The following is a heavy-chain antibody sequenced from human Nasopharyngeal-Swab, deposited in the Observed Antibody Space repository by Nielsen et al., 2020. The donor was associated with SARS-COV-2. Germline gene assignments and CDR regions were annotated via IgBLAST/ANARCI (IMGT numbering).Heavy chain of an antibody. CDR3: ARDGLDYDFWSAYFMDV. CDR2: IGSSSGYI. Sequence: GASLKISCAASGFTSNNYNFNWVRQAPGKGLGWVSSIGSSSGYIYYADSVKGRFTISRDNAKNSLYLQMNSLRAEDTAVYYCARDGLDYDFWSAYFMDVWGQGTTVTVSS. D-gene: IGHD3-3*01. CDR1: GFTSNNYN. J-gene: IGHJ6*02. V-gene: IGHV3-21*01.